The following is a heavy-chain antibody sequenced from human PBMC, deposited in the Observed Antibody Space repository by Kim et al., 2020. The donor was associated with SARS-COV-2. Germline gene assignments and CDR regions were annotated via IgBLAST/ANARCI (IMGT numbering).Heavy chain of an antibody. V-gene: IGHV3-30*04. CDR2: ISYDGSNK. Sequence: GGSLRLSCAASGFTFSSYALHWVRQAPGKGLDWVAVISYDGSNKYYPDSVKGRFTISRDNSKNTLYLQINSLRAEDTAVYYCASRLTPGDSRGPLDYWGQGTLVTVSS. D-gene: IGHD3-22*01. CDR1: GFTFSSYA. J-gene: IGHJ4*02. CDR3: ASRLTPGDSRGPLDY.